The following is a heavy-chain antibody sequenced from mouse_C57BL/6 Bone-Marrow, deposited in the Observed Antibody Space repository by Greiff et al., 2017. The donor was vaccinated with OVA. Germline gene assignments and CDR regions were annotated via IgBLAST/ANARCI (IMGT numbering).Heavy chain of an antibody. CDR1: GYTFTSYW. CDR3: TREEVYALGLFDY. D-gene: IGHD2-10*02. V-gene: IGHV1-5*01. Sequence: EVQLKQSGTVLARPGASVKMSCKTSGYTFTSYWMHWVKQRPGQGLEWIGAIYPGNSDTSYNQKFKGKAKLTAVTSASTAYMELSSLTNEDSAVYYGTREEVYALGLFDYWGQGTTLTVSS. CDR2: IYPGNSDT. J-gene: IGHJ2*01.